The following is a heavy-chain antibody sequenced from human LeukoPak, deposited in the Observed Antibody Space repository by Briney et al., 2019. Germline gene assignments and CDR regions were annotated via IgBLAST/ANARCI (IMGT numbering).Heavy chain of an antibody. CDR3: ARGWSTSPTRDWFDP. CDR2: IYTSGST. J-gene: IGHJ5*02. CDR1: GGSISSYY. V-gene: IGHV4-4*07. D-gene: IGHD2-2*01. Sequence: SGTLSLTCTVSGGSISSYYWSWIRQPAGKGLEWIGRIYTSGSTDYNPSLKSRVTMSVDTSKNQFSLKLSSVTAADTAVYYCARGWSTSPTRDWFDPWGQGTLVTVSS.